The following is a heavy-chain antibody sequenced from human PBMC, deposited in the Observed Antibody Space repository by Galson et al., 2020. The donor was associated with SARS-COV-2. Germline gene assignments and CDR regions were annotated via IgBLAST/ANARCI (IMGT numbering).Heavy chain of an antibody. Sequence: GGSLRLSCAASGFSFSDAWMGWVRQVPGKGLECVGRSKSKTDGGTADYAAPVKGRFTISRDESKNTVYLQMDSLKSEDTAVYFCTTDRGIAARPLFDYWGQGNLVTVSS. J-gene: IGHJ4*02. CDR3: TTDRGIAARPLFDY. CDR1: GFSFSDAW. CDR2: SKSKTDGGTA. V-gene: IGHV3-15*01. D-gene: IGHD6-6*01.